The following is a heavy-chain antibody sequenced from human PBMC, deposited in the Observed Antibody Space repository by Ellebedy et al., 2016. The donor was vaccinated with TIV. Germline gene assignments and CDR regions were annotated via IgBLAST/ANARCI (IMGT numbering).Heavy chain of an antibody. CDR3: ARTIPHPNYFDY. V-gene: IGHV4-31*03. Sequence: SETLSLXXTVSGGSISSGGYYWSWIRQHPGKGLEWIGYIYYSGSTYYNPSLKSRVTISVDTSKNQFSLKLSSVTAADTAVYYCARTIPHPNYFDYWGQGTLVTVSS. CDR1: GGSISSGGYY. D-gene: IGHD5-24*01. J-gene: IGHJ4*02. CDR2: IYYSGST.